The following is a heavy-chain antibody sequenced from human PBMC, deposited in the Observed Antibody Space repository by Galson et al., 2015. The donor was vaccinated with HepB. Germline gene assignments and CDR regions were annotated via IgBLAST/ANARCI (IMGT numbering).Heavy chain of an antibody. V-gene: IGHV3-23*01. D-gene: IGHD3-16*01. CDR3: ARGGGSPDY. Sequence: LRLSCAASGFTFSSYGMSWVRQAPGKGPEWVSAISDSGGSTFYADSVRGRFIMSRDNSKNTLDLQMNSLRAEDTAVYFCARGGGSPDYWGQGTLVTVSS. CDR2: ISDSGGST. J-gene: IGHJ4*02. CDR1: GFTFSSYG.